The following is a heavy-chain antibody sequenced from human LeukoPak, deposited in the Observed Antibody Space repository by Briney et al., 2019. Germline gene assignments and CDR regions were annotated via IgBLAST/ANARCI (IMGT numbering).Heavy chain of an antibody. CDR3: VREGNELLSKNFDY. CDR2: INPHSGGT. D-gene: IGHD2-21*02. CDR1: GFTFTSYY. Sequence: ASVKVSCKASGFTFTSYYIHWVRQAPGQGREWMGYINPHSGGTSSPQKFQGRVTMTTDTSISAAYMELSSLISDDTAMYYCVREGNELLSKNFDYWGQGTLVTVSS. J-gene: IGHJ4*02. V-gene: IGHV1-2*02.